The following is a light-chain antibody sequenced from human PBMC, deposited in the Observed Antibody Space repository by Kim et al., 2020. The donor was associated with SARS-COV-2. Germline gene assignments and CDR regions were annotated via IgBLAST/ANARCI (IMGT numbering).Light chain of an antibody. Sequence: QSALTQPASVSGSLGQSITISCTGTSSDIGGYNYVCWYQQHPGKAPKFLIYGVNNRPSGVSNRFSASKSGNTASLTISGLQAEDEADYYCSSYTSKSGSWVFGGGTQLTVL. J-gene: IGLJ3*02. CDR2: GVN. CDR1: SSDIGGYNY. CDR3: SSYTSKSGSWV. V-gene: IGLV2-14*03.